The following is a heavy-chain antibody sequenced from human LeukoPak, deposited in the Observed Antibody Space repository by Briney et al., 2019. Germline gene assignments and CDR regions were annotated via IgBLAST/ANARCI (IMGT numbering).Heavy chain of an antibody. CDR2: MCGVGVST. J-gene: IGHJ4*02. V-gene: IGHV3-23*01. Sequence: GGSLRLSCTASGFTFTNFAMSWVRQAPGKGLEWVSSMCGVGVSTYYADSVKGRFTISRDNSKNTLYPQMHSLRAEDTAVYYCAKVRTGHYFDYWGQGTLVTVSS. CDR1: GFTFTNFA. CDR3: AKVRTGHYFDY. D-gene: IGHD3/OR15-3a*01.